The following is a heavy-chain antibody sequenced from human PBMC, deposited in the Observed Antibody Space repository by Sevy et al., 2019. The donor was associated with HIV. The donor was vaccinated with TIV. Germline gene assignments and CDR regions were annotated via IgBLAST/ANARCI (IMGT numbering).Heavy chain of an antibody. CDR2: INPNSGGT. D-gene: IGHD4-17*01. V-gene: IGHV1-2*02. Sequence: ASVKVSCKASGYTFTGYYMHWVRQAPGQGLEWMGWINPNSGGTNYAQKFQGRVTMTRDTSISTAYMELSWLRSDDTAVYYCARGAYGGNSGHCDYWGQGTLVTVSS. CDR1: GYTFTGYY. CDR3: ARGAYGGNSGHCDY. J-gene: IGHJ4*02.